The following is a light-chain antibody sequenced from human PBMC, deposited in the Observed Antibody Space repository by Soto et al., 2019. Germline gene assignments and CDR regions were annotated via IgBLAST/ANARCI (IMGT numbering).Light chain of an antibody. CDR3: SSYTSSSNYV. CDR2: EVS. CDR1: SSDVGDYNY. J-gene: IGLJ1*01. V-gene: IGLV2-14*01. Sequence: QSVLTQPASVSGSPGQSITISCTGTSSDVGDYNYVSWYQQVPGKAPKVMIYEVSNRPSGVSNRFSGSKSGITASLTISGLQAEDEADYYCSSYTSSSNYVFGTGTKVTVL.